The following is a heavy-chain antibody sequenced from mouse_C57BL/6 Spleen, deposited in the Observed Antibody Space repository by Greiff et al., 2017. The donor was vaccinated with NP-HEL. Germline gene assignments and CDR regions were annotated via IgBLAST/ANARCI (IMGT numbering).Heavy chain of an antibody. CDR3: ARGHAMDY. CDR1: GYAFSSYW. CDR2: IYPGDGDT. Sequence: VQGVESGAELVKPGASVKISCKASGYAFSSYWLNWVKQRPGKGLEWIGQIYPGDGDTNYNGKFKGKATLTADKSSSTAYMQLSSLTSEDSAVYFCARGHAMDYWGQGTSVTVSS. J-gene: IGHJ4*01. V-gene: IGHV1-80*01.